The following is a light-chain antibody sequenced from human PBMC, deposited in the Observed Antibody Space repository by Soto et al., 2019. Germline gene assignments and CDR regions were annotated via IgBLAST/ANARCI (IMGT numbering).Light chain of an antibody. CDR3: QHYGTTPWT. CDR2: GAS. V-gene: IGKV3-20*01. CDR1: QSVCSGC. J-gene: IGKJ1*01. Sequence: ETVLTQSPATLSLSPGERVTLSYRASQSVCSGCLAWYQQKPGQSPRLLIYGASSRATGIPDRFSGSGSGTDFTLTISRLEPEDFAVYYCQHYGTTPWTFGQGTKVGIK.